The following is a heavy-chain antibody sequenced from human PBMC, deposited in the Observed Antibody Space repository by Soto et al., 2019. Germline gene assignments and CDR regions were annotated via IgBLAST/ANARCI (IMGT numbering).Heavy chain of an antibody. J-gene: IGHJ6*02. CDR2: INWNGGST. CDR3: AREGPTALYSSSCMDV. D-gene: IGHD6-13*01. Sequence: EVQLVESGGGVVRPGGSLRLSCAASGFTFDDYGMSWVRQAPGKGLEWVSGINWNGGSTGYADSVKGRFTISRDNAKNSQYLQMNSLRAEDTALYYRAREGPTALYSSSCMDVWGQGTTVTVSS. CDR1: GFTFDDYG. V-gene: IGHV3-20*04.